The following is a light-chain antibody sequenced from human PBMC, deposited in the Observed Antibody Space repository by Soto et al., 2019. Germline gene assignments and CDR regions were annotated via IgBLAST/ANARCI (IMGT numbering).Light chain of an antibody. Sequence: QSVLTQSPSASGSPGQSVTISCTGTSSDVGGHNYVSWYQHHPGKAHKLIIYEVSKRPSGVPDRFSGSKSGNTASLTVSGLQAEDEAVYYCSSTAGNNNLVFGGGTKLTVL. V-gene: IGLV2-8*01. CDR3: SSTAGNNNLV. CDR1: SSDVGGHNY. J-gene: IGLJ3*02. CDR2: EVS.